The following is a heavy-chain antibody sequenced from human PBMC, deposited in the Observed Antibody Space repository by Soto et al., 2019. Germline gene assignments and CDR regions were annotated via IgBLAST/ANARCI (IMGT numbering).Heavy chain of an antibody. CDR1: GGTFSSYA. D-gene: IGHD6-13*01. Sequence: GASVKVSCKASGGTFSSYAISWVRQAPGQGLEWMGGIIPIFGTANYAQKFQGRVTITADESTSTAYMELSSLRSEDTAVYYCARGVLHYYYYGMDVWGQGTTVTVSS. J-gene: IGHJ6*02. CDR3: ARGVLHYYYYGMDV. CDR2: IIPIFGTA. V-gene: IGHV1-69*13.